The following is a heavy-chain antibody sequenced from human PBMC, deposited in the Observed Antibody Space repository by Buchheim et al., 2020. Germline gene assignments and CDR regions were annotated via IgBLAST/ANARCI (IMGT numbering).Heavy chain of an antibody. Sequence: QVHLVESGGGEVQPRGSLRLSCGASGFTFNIHAMHWVRQAPGKGLEWMTSISHDGKVIFYTDSVKGRFTISRDNSKNMLYLHMNGLRPDDTAVYYCATNPYREYWFDPWGQGTL. CDR2: ISHDGKVI. CDR3: ATNPYREYWFDP. V-gene: IGHV3-30*04. CDR1: GFTFNIHA. J-gene: IGHJ5*02.